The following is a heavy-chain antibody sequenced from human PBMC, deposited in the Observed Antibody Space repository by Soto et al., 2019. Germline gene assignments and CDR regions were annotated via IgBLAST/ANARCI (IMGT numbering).Heavy chain of an antibody. D-gene: IGHD3-10*02. J-gene: IGHJ4*02. CDR1: GFTFSSYG. Sequence: QVQLVESGGGVVQPGRSLRLSCAASGFTFSSYGMHWVRQAPGKGLEWVAVISYDGSNKYYADSVKGRFTISRDNSKNPLYLQMTSLRAEDTAVYYCAKDMYGHPYWFDYWGQGTLVTVSS. CDR2: ISYDGSNK. V-gene: IGHV3-30*18. CDR3: AKDMYGHPYWFDY.